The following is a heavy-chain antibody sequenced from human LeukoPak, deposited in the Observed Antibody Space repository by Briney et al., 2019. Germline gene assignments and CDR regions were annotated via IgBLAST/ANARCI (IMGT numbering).Heavy chain of an antibody. CDR3: AKTSRRSSNYDSPYDY. CDR1: GFTFSSHG. V-gene: IGHV3-33*06. CDR2: IWYDGSNK. Sequence: GGSLRLSCAASGFTFSSHGMLWVRQAPGKGLEWVALIWYDGSNKDYADSVKGRFTISRDNSKNTLYLQMNSLRAEDTAIYFCAKTSRRSSNYDSPYDYWGQGTLVTVSS. D-gene: IGHD4-11*01. J-gene: IGHJ4*02.